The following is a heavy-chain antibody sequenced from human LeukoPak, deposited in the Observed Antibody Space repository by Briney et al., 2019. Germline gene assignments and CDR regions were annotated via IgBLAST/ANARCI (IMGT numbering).Heavy chain of an antibody. V-gene: IGHV4-39*07. J-gene: IGHJ4*02. CDR1: GGSISRTSYY. CDR2: IYYSGST. D-gene: IGHD3-22*01. CDR3: ARDDHYYDSKTPVY. Sequence: PSETLSLTCNVSGGSISRTSYYWGWIRQPPGKGLEWIGNIYYSGSTDYNPSLKSRVLISVATSKNQFSLKLSSVTAADTAVYYCARDDHYYDSKTPVYWGQGTLVTVSS.